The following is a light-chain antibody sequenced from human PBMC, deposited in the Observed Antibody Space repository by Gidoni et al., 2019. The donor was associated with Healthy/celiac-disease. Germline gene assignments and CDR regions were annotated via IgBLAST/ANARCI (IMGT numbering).Light chain of an antibody. Sequence: DIVMTQSPDSLAVSLGERATINCKSSQSALYSSNNKNYLAWYQQKPGQPPKLLISWASTRESGVPDRFSGSGSGTDFTLTISSLQAEDVAVYYCQQYYSTPPYTFGQGTKLEIK. CDR2: WAS. CDR3: QQYYSTPPYT. V-gene: IGKV4-1*01. CDR1: QSALYSSNNKNY. J-gene: IGKJ2*01.